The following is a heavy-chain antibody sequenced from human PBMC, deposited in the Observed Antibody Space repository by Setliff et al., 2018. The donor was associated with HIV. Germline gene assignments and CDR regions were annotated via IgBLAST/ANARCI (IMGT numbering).Heavy chain of an antibody. V-gene: IGHV1-3*01. Sequence: GASVKVSCKASGYTFTSYAMHWVRQAPGQRLEWMGWINAGNGNTKYSQKFQGRVTITRDTSASTAYMELSSLRSEDTAVYYCARDRETIFGVVILPDDAFDIWGQGTMVTVSS. CDR1: GYTFTSYA. CDR3: ARDRETIFGVVILPDDAFDI. CDR2: INAGNGNT. J-gene: IGHJ3*02. D-gene: IGHD3-3*01.